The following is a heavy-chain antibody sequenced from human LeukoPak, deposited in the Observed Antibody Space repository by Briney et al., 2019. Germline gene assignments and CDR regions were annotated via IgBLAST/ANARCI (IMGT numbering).Heavy chain of an antibody. CDR3: ARARYSYGLRTGTVDY. CDR1: GGSISSGGYY. Sequence: PSETLSLTCTVSGGSISSGGYYWSWIRQHPGKGLEWIGYIYYSGSTYYNPSLKSRVTISVDTSKNQFSLKLSSVTAADTAVYYCARARYSYGLRTGTVDYWGQGTLVTVSS. CDR2: IYYSGST. V-gene: IGHV4-31*03. J-gene: IGHJ4*02. D-gene: IGHD5-18*01.